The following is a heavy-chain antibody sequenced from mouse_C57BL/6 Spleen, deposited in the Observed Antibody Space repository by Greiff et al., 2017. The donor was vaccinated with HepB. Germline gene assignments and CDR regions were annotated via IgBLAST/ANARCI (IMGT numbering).Heavy chain of an antibody. CDR3: TRYGNYQYAMDY. CDR1: GYTFTDYE. V-gene: IGHV1-15*01. CDR2: IDPETGGT. Sequence: VQLQQSGAELVRPGASVTLSCKASGYTFTDYEMHWVKQTPVHGLEWIGAIDPETGGTAYNQKFKGKAILTADKSSSTAYMELRSLTSEDSAVYYCTRYGNYQYAMDYWGQGTSVTVSS. J-gene: IGHJ4*01. D-gene: IGHD2-1*01.